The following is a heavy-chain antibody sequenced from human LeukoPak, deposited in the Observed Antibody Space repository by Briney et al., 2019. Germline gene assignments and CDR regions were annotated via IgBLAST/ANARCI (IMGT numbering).Heavy chain of an antibody. Sequence: GGSLRLSCAASGFTFSTYGMHWVRQSPGKGLDWVAIISSDGGYKFYADSVKGRFTISRDNFNNTLYLQMNSLRAEDTAVYYCAKVGTLDALDYWGQGTLVTVSS. CDR3: AKVGTLDALDY. D-gene: IGHD1-26*01. J-gene: IGHJ4*02. CDR2: ISSDGGYK. CDR1: GFTFSTYG. V-gene: IGHV3-30*18.